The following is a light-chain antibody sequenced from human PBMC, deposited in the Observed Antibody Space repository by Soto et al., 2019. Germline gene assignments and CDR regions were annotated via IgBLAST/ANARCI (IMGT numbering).Light chain of an antibody. Sequence: AIRMTQSPSSFSASTGDRVTITCRASQGISSYLAWYQQTPGKAPKLLIYGAFILQSGVPSRFRGSESGTDSTLTSSLLQSEDSATYYCQQYNSYPRTFGQGTKVEIK. V-gene: IGKV1-8*01. CDR2: GAF. J-gene: IGKJ1*01. CDR3: QQYNSYPRT. CDR1: QGISSY.